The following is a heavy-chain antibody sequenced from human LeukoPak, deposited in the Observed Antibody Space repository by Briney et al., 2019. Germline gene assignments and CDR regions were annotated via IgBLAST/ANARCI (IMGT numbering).Heavy chain of an antibody. CDR3: VRGGDIVVVPAHNWFDP. D-gene: IGHD2-2*01. J-gene: IGHJ5*02. Sequence: ASVKVSCKASGYTFTSYYMHWVRQAPGQGLEWMGIINPSGGSTSYAQKFQGRVTMTRDTSTSTVYMELSSLRSEDTAVYYCVRGGDIVVVPAHNWFDPWGQGTLVTVSS. CDR1: GYTFTSYY. V-gene: IGHV1-46*01. CDR2: INPSGGST.